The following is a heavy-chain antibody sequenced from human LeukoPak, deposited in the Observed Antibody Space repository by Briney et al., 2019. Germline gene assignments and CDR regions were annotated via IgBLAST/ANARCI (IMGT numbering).Heavy chain of an antibody. CDR2: INHSGST. D-gene: IGHD3-9*01. V-gene: IGHV4-34*01. J-gene: IGHJ4*02. Sequence: SGTLSLTCAVYGGSFSGYYWSWIRQPPGKGLEWIGEINHSGSTNYNPSLKSRVTISVDTSKNQFSLKLSSVTAADTAVYYCARAGAVLRYFDWSYYWGQGTLVTVSS. CDR3: ARAGAVLRYFDWSYY. CDR1: GGSFSGYY.